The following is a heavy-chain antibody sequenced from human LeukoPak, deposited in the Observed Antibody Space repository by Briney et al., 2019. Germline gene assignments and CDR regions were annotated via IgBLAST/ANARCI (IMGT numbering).Heavy chain of an antibody. D-gene: IGHD1-1*01. CDR3: ATGPSYYYYGMDV. J-gene: IGHJ6*02. V-gene: IGHV4-34*01. CDR1: GGSFSGYY. Sequence: TSSETLSLTCAVYGGSFSGYYWSWIRQPPGKGLEWIGEINHSGSTNYNPSLKSRVTISVDTSKNQFSLKLSSVTAADTAVYYCATGPSYYYYGMDVWGQGTTVTVSS. CDR2: INHSGST.